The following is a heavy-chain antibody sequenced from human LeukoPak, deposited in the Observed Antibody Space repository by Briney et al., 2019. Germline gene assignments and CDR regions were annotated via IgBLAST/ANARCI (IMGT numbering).Heavy chain of an antibody. J-gene: IGHJ4*02. CDR3: AREKIDYYDSSGYSDY. CDR2: IYTSGST. D-gene: IGHD3-22*01. Sequence: KASQTLSLTCTVSGGSISSGSYYWSWIRQPAGKGLEWIGRIYTSGSTNYNPSLKSRVTISVDTSKNQFSLKLSSVTAADTAVYYCAREKIDYYDSSGYSDYWGQGTLVTVSS. CDR1: GGSISSGSYY. V-gene: IGHV4-61*02.